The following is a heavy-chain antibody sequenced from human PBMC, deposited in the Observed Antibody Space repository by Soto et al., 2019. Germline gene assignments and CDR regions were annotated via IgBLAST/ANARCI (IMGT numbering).Heavy chain of an antibody. CDR3: ARLAVAGTIHSYYYMDV. V-gene: IGHV1-3*01. CDR1: GYTFTSYA. CDR2: INAGNGNT. Sequence: ASVKVSCKASGYTFTSYAMHWVRQAPGQRLEWMGWINAGNGNTKYSQKFQGRVTITRDTSASTAYMELSSLRSEDTAVYYCARLAVAGTIHSYYYMDVWGKGTTVTVSS. D-gene: IGHD6-19*01. J-gene: IGHJ6*03.